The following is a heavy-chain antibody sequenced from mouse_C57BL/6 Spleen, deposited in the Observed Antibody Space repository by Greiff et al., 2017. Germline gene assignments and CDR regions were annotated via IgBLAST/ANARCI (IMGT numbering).Heavy chain of an antibody. CDR3: AREGLTTVVAKGFAY. CDR2: IYPGDGGT. J-gene: IGHJ3*01. D-gene: IGHD1-1*01. V-gene: IGHV1-80*01. Sequence: QVQLQQSGAELVKPGASVKISCKASGYAFSSYWMNWVKQRPGKGLEWIGQIYPGDGGTNYNGKFKGKATLTADKSSSTAYMQLSSLTSEDSAVYVCAREGLTTVVAKGFAYWGQGTLVTVSA. CDR1: GYAFSSYW.